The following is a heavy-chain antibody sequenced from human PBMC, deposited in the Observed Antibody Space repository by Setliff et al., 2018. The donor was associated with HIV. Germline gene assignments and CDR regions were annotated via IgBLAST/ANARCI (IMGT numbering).Heavy chain of an antibody. D-gene: IGHD3-22*01. J-gene: IGHJ6*02. CDR1: GGSFSDYY. CDR2: IHHTGST. CDR3: ARSRTSSGYYGVTGYGMDV. V-gene: IGHV4-59*01. Sequence: SETLSLTCAVYGGSFSDYYWSWIRQPPGKGLEWIGFIHHTGSTVSNPSLKSRVTISVATSKNQFSLKLNSVTTADTAVYYCARSRTSSGYYGVTGYGMDVWGQGTTVTVSS.